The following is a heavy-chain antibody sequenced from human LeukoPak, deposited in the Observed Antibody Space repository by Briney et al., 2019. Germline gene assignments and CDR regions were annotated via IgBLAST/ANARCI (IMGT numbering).Heavy chain of an antibody. CDR3: ARAPSWIQGYDY. V-gene: IGHV4-4*02. J-gene: IGHJ4*02. Sequence: PSETLSLTCAVSGGSISSSNWWSWIRQPPGKGLEWIGEINHSGSTNYNPYLKSRVTISVDTSKNQFSLKLSSVTAADTAVYYCARAPSWIQGYDYWGQGTLVTVSS. D-gene: IGHD5-18*01. CDR1: GGSISSSNW. CDR2: INHSGST.